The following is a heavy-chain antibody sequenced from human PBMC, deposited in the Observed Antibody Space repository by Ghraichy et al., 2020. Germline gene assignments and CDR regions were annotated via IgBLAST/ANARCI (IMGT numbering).Heavy chain of an antibody. Sequence: GGSLRLSCAASGFPFNNAWMTWVRQAPGKGLEWLGRIKSKTDDGTADYAAPVKGRFTISRDDSKNTLYLQMNSLKTEDTALYYCSTIPGRGYFYGNLWGRGTLVTVSS. CDR3: STIPGRGYFYGNL. CDR2: IKSKTDDGTA. J-gene: IGHJ2*01. D-gene: IGHD5-18*01. CDR1: GFPFNNAW. V-gene: IGHV3-15*01.